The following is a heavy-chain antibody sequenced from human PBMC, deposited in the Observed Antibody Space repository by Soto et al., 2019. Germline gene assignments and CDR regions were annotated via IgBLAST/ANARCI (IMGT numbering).Heavy chain of an antibody. D-gene: IGHD3-3*01. CDR3: ARNEYDSWSGYYTSHYYYMDV. Sequence: LSLTCTVSGGSISSSSYYWGWIRQPPGKGLEWIGSIYYSGSTYYNPSLKSRVTISVDTSKNQFSLKMSSVTAADTAVYYCARNEYDSWSGYYTSHYYYMDVWGKGTTVTVSS. V-gene: IGHV4-39*01. CDR2: IYYSGST. J-gene: IGHJ6*03. CDR1: GGSISSSSYY.